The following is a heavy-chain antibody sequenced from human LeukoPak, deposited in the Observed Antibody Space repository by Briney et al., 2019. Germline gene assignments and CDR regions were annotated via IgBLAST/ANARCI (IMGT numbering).Heavy chain of an antibody. J-gene: IGHJ4*02. D-gene: IGHD3-10*01. CDR2: ISISSSTI. V-gene: IGHV3-48*01. CDR3: ARARNPEDYLAGY. Sequence: GGSLRLSRVASGFTFSSFGMNWVRQAPGKGLEWVSYISISSSTIYYADSVKGRFTISRDNAKNSLYLQMNSLRAEDTAVYYCARARNPEDYLAGYWGQGTLVTVSS. CDR1: GFTFSSFG.